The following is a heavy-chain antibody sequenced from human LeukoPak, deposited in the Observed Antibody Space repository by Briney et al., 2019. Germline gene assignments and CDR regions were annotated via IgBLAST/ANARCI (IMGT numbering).Heavy chain of an antibody. D-gene: IGHD6-13*01. J-gene: IGHJ4*02. CDR2: TYYRSKWYY. Sequence: SQTLSLTCAISGDSVSSNSASWNWIRQSPSGGLEWLPKTYYRSKWYYEYAPSLEGRITINPETSKNHFSLQLNSVTPEDTAVYYCVRLVGSSWLDYWGQGTLVTVSS. V-gene: IGHV6-1*01. CDR1: GDSVSSNSAS. CDR3: VRLVGSSWLDY.